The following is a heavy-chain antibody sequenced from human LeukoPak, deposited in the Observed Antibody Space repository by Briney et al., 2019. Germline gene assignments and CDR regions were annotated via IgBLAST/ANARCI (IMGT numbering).Heavy chain of an antibody. D-gene: IGHD6-19*01. J-gene: IGHJ4*02. V-gene: IGHV3-23*01. CDR3: AKARRYTSDLDY. CDR2: ITASGGNS. CDR1: GFTFSSYA. Sequence: GGSLRLSCAASGFTFSSYAPSWVRQTPGKGLEWVPAITASGGNSYYTDSVKGRFTISRDISKSTLYLQLNSLRAEDTAVYYCAKARRYTSDLDYWGQGTLVTVSS.